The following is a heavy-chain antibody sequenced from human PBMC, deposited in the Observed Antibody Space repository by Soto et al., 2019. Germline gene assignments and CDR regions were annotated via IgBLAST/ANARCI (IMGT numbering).Heavy chain of an antibody. CDR2: FYYGGST. CDR3: ARLGRLLRGDMDV. D-gene: IGHD2-15*01. Sequence: QVQLQESGPGLVKPSETLSLTCTVSGGSISSHYWIWIRQPPGKGLVWIGSFYYGGSTNYHPSVKSRASLLIDTTKNRVALKLSSVTAADTAVDCCARLGRLLRGDMDVWGKGTTFVVSS. J-gene: IGHJ6*03. V-gene: IGHV4-59*08. CDR1: GGSISSHY.